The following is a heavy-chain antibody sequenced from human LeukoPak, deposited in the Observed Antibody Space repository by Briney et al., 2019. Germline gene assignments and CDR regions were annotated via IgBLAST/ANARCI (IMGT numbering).Heavy chain of an antibody. J-gene: IGHJ3*02. CDR2: ITASGDRT. V-gene: IGHV3-23*01. D-gene: IGHD5-18*01. CDR3: AKARGYSYGYRAFDI. CDR1: GFTFGTYA. Sequence: GGSLRLSCAASGFTFGTYAMSWVRQAPGKGLEWVCAITASGDRTYYADSVRGRFIISRDNSKNTLSLQMNSLRAEDTAVYYCAKARGYSYGYRAFDIWGQGTMVTVSS.